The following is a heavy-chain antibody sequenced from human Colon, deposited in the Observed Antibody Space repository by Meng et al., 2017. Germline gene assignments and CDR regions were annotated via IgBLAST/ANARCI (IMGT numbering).Heavy chain of an antibody. V-gene: IGHV3-7*03. D-gene: IGHD2-8*01. J-gene: IGHJ4*02. Sequence: GGSLRLSCAASGFTFSDHWTSWVRQTPGKGLEWVANINGEGRQKSYVDSVRGRFTISKDNDNNTLYLQISSLRAEDAAIYFCARGRYCTRGTYYFDYWGQGALVTVSS. CDR1: GFTFSDHW. CDR3: ARGRYCTRGTYYFDY. CDR2: INGEGRQK.